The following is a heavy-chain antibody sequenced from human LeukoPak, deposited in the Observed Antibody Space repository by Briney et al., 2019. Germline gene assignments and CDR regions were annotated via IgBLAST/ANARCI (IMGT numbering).Heavy chain of an antibody. D-gene: IGHD1-26*01. CDR2: IYYSGST. CDR1: GGSISSDY. V-gene: IGHV4-59*12. CDR3: ARERDLLYYYYMDV. Sequence: SETLSLTCTVSGGSISSDYWSWIRQPPGKGLEWIGHIYYSGSTNYNPSLKSRVTISVDTSKNQFSLKLSSVTAADTAVYYCARERDLLYYYYMDVWGKGTTVTVSS. J-gene: IGHJ6*03.